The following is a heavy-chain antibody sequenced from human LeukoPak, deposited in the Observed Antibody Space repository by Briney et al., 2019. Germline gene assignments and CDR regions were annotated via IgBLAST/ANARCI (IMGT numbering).Heavy chain of an antibody. Sequence: ASVKVSCKASGYTYTSYYMHWVRQVPGQGLEWMGIINPSGGTTSYAQKLQGRVTMTRDTSTSIVYMEVGSLRSEDTAVYYCARASETPYDIVFDYWGQGTLVTVPS. CDR2: INPSGGTT. CDR3: ARASETPYDIVFDY. D-gene: IGHD3-9*01. V-gene: IGHV1-46*01. J-gene: IGHJ4*02. CDR1: GYTYTSYY.